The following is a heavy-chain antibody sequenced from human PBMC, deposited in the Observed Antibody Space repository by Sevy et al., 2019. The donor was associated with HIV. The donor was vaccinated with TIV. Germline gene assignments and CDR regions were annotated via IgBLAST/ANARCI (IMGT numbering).Heavy chain of an antibody. V-gene: IGHV6-1*01. CDR2: TYYRSKWYN. J-gene: IGHJ4*02. CDR3: ARNPPYCSSTSCHLDY. D-gene: IGHD2-2*01. Sequence: SQTLSLTCAISGDSVSSNSAAWNWIRQSPSRGLEWLGRTYYRSKWYNDYAVSVKSRITINPDTSKNQFSLQLNSVTPEDTAVYYCARNPPYCSSTSCHLDYWGQGTLVTVSS. CDR1: GDSVSSNSAA.